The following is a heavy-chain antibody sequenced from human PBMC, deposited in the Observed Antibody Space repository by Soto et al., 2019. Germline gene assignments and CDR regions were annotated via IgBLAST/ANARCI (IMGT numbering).Heavy chain of an antibody. CDR2: INAGNGNT. D-gene: IGHD3-9*01. CDR1: GYAYKSSA. Sequence: ASAKATWKASGYAYKSSAMHWVRQENGQRLEWMGWINAGNGNTKYSQKFQGRVTITRDTSASTAYMELGSLRSEDTAVYYCAREVGRYFGGGVHDAFDIWGQGTMVTVSS. CDR3: AREVGRYFGGGVHDAFDI. J-gene: IGHJ3*02. V-gene: IGHV1-3*01.